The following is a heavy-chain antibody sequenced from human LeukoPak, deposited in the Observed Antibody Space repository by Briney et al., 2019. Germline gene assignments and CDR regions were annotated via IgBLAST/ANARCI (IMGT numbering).Heavy chain of an antibody. V-gene: IGHV3-23*01. D-gene: IGHD3-10*01. CDR3: AKSVLLWFRELNCAFDI. J-gene: IGHJ3*02. CDR2: ISGSGGST. CDR1: GFTFSSYA. Sequence: GGSLRLSCAASGFTFSSYAMRWVRQAPGKGLEWVSAISGSGGSTYYADSVKGRFTISRDNSKNTLYLQMNSLRAEDTAVYYCAKSVLLWFRELNCAFDIWGQGTMVTVSS.